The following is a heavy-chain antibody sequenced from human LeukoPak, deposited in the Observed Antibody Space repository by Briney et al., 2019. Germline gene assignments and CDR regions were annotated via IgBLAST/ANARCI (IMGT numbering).Heavy chain of an antibody. V-gene: IGHV1-18*01. CDR2: ISAYNGNT. D-gene: IGHD2-2*01. CDR3: ARAHQRDSAMIY. CDR1: GYTFITYG. J-gene: IGHJ4*02. Sequence: GASVKVSCKASGYTFITYGITWVRQAPGQGLEWMGWISAYNGNTNYAQKLQGRVTMTTDTPTSTAYMELRSLRPDDTAVYYCARAHQRDSAMIYWGQGALVTVSS.